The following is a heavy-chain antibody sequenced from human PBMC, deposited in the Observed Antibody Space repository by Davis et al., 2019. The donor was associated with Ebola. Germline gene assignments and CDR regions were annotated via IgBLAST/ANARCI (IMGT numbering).Heavy chain of an antibody. CDR3: AREALGLRGATANDAFDI. D-gene: IGHD3-10*01. V-gene: IGHV1-2*02. CDR2: INPNSGGT. J-gene: IGHJ3*02. Sequence: ASVTVSCKASGYTFTGYYMHWVRQAPGQGLEWMGWINPNSGGTNYAQKFQGRVTMTRDTSISTAYMELSRLRSDDTAVYYCAREALGLRGATANDAFDIWGQGTMVTVSS. CDR1: GYTFTGYY.